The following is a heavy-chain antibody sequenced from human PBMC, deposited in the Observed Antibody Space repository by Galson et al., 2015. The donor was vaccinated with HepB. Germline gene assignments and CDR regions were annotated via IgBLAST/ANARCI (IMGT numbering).Heavy chain of an antibody. CDR2: IGTACDT. D-gene: IGHD2-2*01. Sequence: SLRLSCAASGFTFSSYDMHWVRQATGQGLEWVSAIGTACDTYYPGSMKARFTISRENAKNSLYLQMNSLRAGDTAVYYCARDRGKYHGVDYWGQGTLVTVSS. CDR1: GFTFSSYD. J-gene: IGHJ4*02. V-gene: IGHV3-13*01. CDR3: ARDRGKYHGVDY.